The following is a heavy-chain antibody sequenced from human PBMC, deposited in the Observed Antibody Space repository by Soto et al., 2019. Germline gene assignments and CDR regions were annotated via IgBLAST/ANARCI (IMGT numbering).Heavy chain of an antibody. CDR1: GYTFTSYD. D-gene: IGHD3-10*01. J-gene: IGHJ4*02. V-gene: IGHV1-8*01. CDR3: AGSVGGSNVNFDY. CDR2: MNPDSGNT. Sequence: QVQLVQSGAEVRTPGASVKVSCKASGYTFTSYDINWVRQATGQGPEWMGWMNPDSGNTGYVQKFQGRVTMTRNTAISTAYMELGSLRSEDTAVYYCAGSVGGSNVNFDYWGQGTLVTVSS.